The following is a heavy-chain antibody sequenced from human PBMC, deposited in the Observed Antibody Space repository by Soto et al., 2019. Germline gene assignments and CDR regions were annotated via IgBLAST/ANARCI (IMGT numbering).Heavy chain of an antibody. D-gene: IGHD3-22*01. Sequence: PGGSLRLSCAASGFTFSDYGMHWVRQAPGKGPEWLAVISYDGTTQHYADSVQGRFTISRDNFKNTLHLQINSLRGEDTAVYYCAKSEDDSRAYVGYFDYWGQGTMVTVSS. CDR2: ISYDGTTQ. CDR3: AKSEDDSRAYVGYFDY. CDR1: GFTFSDYG. V-gene: IGHV3-30*18. J-gene: IGHJ4*02.